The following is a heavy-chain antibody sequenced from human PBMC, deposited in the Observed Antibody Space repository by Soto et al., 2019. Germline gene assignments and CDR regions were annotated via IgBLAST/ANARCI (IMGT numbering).Heavy chain of an antibody. CDR3: ARRAIFDFMSGFEPTPTDF. CDR2: IYYSGST. Sequence: SETLSLTCTVSGGSISSYYWSWIRQPPGKGLEWIGYIYYSGSTNYNPSLKSRVTISVDTSKNQFSLKLNSVTAADTAVYYCARRAIFDFMSGFEPTPTDFWGQGTLVTVSS. CDR1: GGSISSYY. J-gene: IGHJ4*02. D-gene: IGHD3-3*01. V-gene: IGHV4-59*01.